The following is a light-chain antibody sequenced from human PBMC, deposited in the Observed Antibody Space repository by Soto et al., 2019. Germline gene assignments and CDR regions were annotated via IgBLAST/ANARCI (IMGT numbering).Light chain of an antibody. CDR1: QSVSSY. Sequence: EIVMTQSPATLSVSPGERATLSCRASQSVSSYLAWYQQKPGQAPRLLIYGASTRATGIPARFSGSGSGTEFTLTISSLQSEDFAVYYCQQYNNWPPPTFGPGTKVDIK. CDR3: QQYNNWPPPT. V-gene: IGKV3-15*01. J-gene: IGKJ3*01. CDR2: GAS.